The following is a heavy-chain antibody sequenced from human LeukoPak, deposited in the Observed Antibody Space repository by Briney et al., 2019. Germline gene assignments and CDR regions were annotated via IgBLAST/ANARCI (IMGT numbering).Heavy chain of an antibody. Sequence: SETLSLTCTVSGGSISSSGYYWGWIRQPPRKGLEWIGSIYYSGATYYSPSLKSRVTISLDTSENQFSLKLNSVTAADTAVYYCARQGDGGYAYGNFDSWGQGTLVTVSS. CDR1: GGSISSSGYY. J-gene: IGHJ4*02. V-gene: IGHV4-39*01. D-gene: IGHD3-10*01. CDR3: ARQGDGGYAYGNFDS. CDR2: IYYSGAT.